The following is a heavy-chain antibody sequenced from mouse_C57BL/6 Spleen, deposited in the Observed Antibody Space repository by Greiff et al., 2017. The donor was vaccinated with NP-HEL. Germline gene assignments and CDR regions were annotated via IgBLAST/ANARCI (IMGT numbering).Heavy chain of an antibody. D-gene: IGHD3-3*01. J-gene: IGHJ2*01. CDR2: IYPGDGDT. V-gene: IGHV1-80*01. Sequence: VQLQQSGAELVKPGASVKISCKASGYAFSSYWMNWVKQRPGKGLEWIGQIYPGDGDTNYNGKFKGKATLTADKSSSTAYMQLSSLTSEDSAVYFCARWGDEGYYFDYWGQGTTLTVSS. CDR1: GYAFSSYW. CDR3: ARWGDEGYYFDY.